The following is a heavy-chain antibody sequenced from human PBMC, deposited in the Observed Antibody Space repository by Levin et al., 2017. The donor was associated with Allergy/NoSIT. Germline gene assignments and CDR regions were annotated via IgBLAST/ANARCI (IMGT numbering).Heavy chain of an antibody. J-gene: IGHJ4*02. D-gene: IGHD6-13*01. CDR3: ARGGEGSIATAGRSVDC. Sequence: SCAASGFTFSSHWMHWVRQAPGKGLVWVSRLNSDGSSTSYADSVKGRFTISRDNAKNTLYLQMNSLRAEDTAVYYCARGGEGSIATAGRSVDCWGQGTLVTVSS. CDR2: LNSDGSST. CDR1: GFTFSSHW. V-gene: IGHV3-74*01.